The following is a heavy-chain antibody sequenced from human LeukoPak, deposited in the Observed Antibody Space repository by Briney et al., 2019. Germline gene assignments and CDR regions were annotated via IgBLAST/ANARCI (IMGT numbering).Heavy chain of an antibody. Sequence: GSSVKVSCKASGGTFSSYAISWVRQAPGQGLEWMGGIIPIFGTANYAQKFQGRVTITADESTSTAYMELSSLRSEDTAVYYCASKSVGGYPSNPFYYYGMDVWGQGTLVTVSS. J-gene: IGHJ6*02. V-gene: IGHV1-69*01. CDR1: GGTFSSYA. CDR2: IIPIFGTA. CDR3: ASKSVGGYPSNPFYYYGMDV. D-gene: IGHD3-22*01.